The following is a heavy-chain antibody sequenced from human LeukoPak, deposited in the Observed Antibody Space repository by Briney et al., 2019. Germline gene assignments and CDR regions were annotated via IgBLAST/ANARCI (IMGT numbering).Heavy chain of an antibody. Sequence: GGSLRLSCAASGFTFSTYSMNWVRQAPGKGLEWVSYIDTSSSTIYYADSVKGRFAISRDNAKNSLFLQMNSLRAEDTAVYYCARNCRGSYYQDYWGQGTLVTVYS. CDR1: GFTFSTYS. V-gene: IGHV3-48*01. CDR3: ARNCRGSYYQDY. CDR2: IDTSSSTI. D-gene: IGHD1-26*01. J-gene: IGHJ4*02.